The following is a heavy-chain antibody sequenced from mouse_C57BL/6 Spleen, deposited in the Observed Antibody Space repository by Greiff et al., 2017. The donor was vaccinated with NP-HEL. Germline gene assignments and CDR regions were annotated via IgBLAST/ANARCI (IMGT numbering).Heavy chain of an antibody. CDR2: IYPRSGNT. D-gene: IGHD3-2*02. CDR3: ARISSSGYDYAMDY. Sequence: QVQLQQSGAELARPGASVKLSCKASGYTFTSYGISWVKQRTGQGLEWIGEIYPRSGNTYYNEKFKGKATLTADKSSSTAYMELRSLTSEDSAVYFCARISSSGYDYAMDYWGQGTSVTVSS. J-gene: IGHJ4*01. CDR1: GYTFTSYG. V-gene: IGHV1-81*01.